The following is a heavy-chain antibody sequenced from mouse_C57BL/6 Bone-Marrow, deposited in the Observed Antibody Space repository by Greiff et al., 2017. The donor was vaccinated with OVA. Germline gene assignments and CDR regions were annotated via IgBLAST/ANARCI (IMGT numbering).Heavy chain of an antibody. J-gene: IGHJ2*01. CDR1: GYAFSSSW. Sequence: LQESGPELVKPGASVKISCKASGYAFSSSWMNWVKQRPGKGLEWIGRIYPGDGDTNYNGKFKGKATLTADKSSSTAYMQLSSLTSEDSAVYFCARGARLLGPLDYWGQGTTLTVSS. CDR3: ARGARLLGPLDY. V-gene: IGHV1-82*01. CDR2: IYPGDGDT. D-gene: IGHD2-3*01.